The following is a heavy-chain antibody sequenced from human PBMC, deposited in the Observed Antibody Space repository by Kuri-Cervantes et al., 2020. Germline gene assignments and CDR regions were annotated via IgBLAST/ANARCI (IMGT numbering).Heavy chain of an antibody. CDR2: IIPIFGTA. Sequence: SVKVSCKASGGTFSSYAISWVRQAPGQGLEWMGGIIPIFGTANYAQKFQGRVTITADESTSTAYMELSSLRSDDTAVYYCARVLYAIWGYFQHWGQGTLVTVSS. D-gene: IGHD2-8*01. CDR1: GGTFSSYA. J-gene: IGHJ1*01. CDR3: ARVLYAIWGYFQH. V-gene: IGHV1-69*13.